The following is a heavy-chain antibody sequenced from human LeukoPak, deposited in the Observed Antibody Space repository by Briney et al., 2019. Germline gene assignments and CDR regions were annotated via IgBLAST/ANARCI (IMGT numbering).Heavy chain of an antibody. D-gene: IGHD4-23*01. CDR2: TSYDGNNK. Sequence: GGSLRVSCAASGFTFRNFAMHWVRQAPGKGLEWLTVTSYDGNNKYYADSVKGRFFISRDDSQNTLYLQMNSLRLGDTGVYYCVRDASDYGGNYFDSWSQGTLVTVSS. V-gene: IGHV3-30*03. CDR1: GFTFRNFA. J-gene: IGHJ4*02. CDR3: VRDASDYGGNYFDS.